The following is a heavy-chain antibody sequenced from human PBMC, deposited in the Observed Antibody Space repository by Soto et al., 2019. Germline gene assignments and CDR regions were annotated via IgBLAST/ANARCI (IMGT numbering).Heavy chain of an antibody. Sequence: PXDSLKVTCKSSGDSFTSYGIGLVPQMPGKGLEWMGIIYPGDSDTRYSPSFQGQVTISADKSISTAYLQWSSLKASDTAMYYCARLFAGIAAAGYDIWGQGTTVTGSS. CDR1: GDSFTSYG. V-gene: IGHV5-51*01. CDR2: IYPGDSDT. CDR3: ARLFAGIAAAGYDI. D-gene: IGHD6-13*01. J-gene: IGHJ6*02.